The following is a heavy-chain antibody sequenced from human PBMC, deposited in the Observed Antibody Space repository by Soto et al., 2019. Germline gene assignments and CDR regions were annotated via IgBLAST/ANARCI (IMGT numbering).Heavy chain of an antibody. CDR1: YGYFSDNY. CDR3: ASARWDV. J-gene: IGHJ6*02. V-gene: IGHV4-34*12. D-gene: IGHD4-17*01. Sequence: SEPLSVTSAVVYGYFSDNYWSWVRQSPGTGLEWLGEIFHNGVTNYNPSLKSRLTILVDTSTKQFYLKMSSVVAADTAVYYCASARWDVWGQGTTFT. CDR2: IFHNGVT.